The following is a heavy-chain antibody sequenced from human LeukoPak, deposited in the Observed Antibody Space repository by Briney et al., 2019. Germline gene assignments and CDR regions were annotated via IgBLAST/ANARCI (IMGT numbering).Heavy chain of an antibody. Sequence: PSETLSLTCTVSGGSISSPTYYWAGIRQPPGQELEWIKTIHHSGSTYDNPSLKSRFTMSVDTSKNQFFLNLSSVTAADTAVYYYARLGGYHDPPDYWGQGTLVTVSS. V-gene: IGHV4-39*01. CDR3: ARLGGYHDPPDY. D-gene: IGHD3-16*02. CDR1: GGSISSPTYY. J-gene: IGHJ4*02. CDR2: IHHSGST.